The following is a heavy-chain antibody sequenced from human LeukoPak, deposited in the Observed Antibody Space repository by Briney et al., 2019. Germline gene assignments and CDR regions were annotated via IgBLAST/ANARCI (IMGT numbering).Heavy chain of an antibody. D-gene: IGHD3-22*01. CDR3: AAIPLRSGYYIDY. CDR1: GFTFSSYA. Sequence: GGSLRLSCAASGFTFSSYAMSWVRQAPGKGLEWVSAISGSGGSTYYADSVKGRSTISRDNSKNTLYLQMNSLRAEDTAVYYCAAIPLRSGYYIDYWGQGTLVTVSS. J-gene: IGHJ4*02. V-gene: IGHV3-23*01. CDR2: ISGSGGST.